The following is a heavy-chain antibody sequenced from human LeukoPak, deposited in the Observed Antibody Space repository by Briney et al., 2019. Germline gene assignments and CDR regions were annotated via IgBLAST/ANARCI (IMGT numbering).Heavy chain of an antibody. CDR3: RTYGSGRHHLKYFDY. Sequence: GASVKVSCKASGGTFSSYAISWVRQAPGQGLEWMGGIIPIFGTANYAQKFQGRVTITADESTSTAYMELSSLRSEDTAVYYCRTYGSGRHHLKYFDYWGQGTLVTVSS. V-gene: IGHV1-69*01. J-gene: IGHJ4*02. D-gene: IGHD3-10*01. CDR1: GGTFSSYA. CDR2: IIPIFGTA.